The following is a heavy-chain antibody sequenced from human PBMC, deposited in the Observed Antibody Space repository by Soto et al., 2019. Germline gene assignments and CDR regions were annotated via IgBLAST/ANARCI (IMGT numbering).Heavy chain of an antibody. D-gene: IGHD3-10*01. Sequence: GGSXRLSCASSGFTFSSYAMSWFRHAPGKGLGCVSAISGSCGSTYYADSVKGRFTISRDNSKNTLYLQMNRLRAEDTAVSYCAKAMSLYYYGSGSYSNGQTRTYYYGMDVWGQGTTVTVYS. CDR3: AKAMSLYYYGSGSYSNGQTRTYYYGMDV. CDR2: ISGSCGST. CDR1: GFTFSSYA. V-gene: IGHV3-23*01. J-gene: IGHJ6*02.